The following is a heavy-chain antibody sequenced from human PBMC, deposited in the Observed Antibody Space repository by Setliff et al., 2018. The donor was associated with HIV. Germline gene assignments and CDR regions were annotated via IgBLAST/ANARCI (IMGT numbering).Heavy chain of an antibody. CDR3: SRGPTIRGSFTGVVYTAPLPSFDT. V-gene: IGHV4-34*01. CDR1: GGSFSGFS. Sequence: KPSETLSLTCAVYGGSFSGFSWNWIRQPPGKGLEWIGDINNYGDTLYTSSLAGRVTISVDTSKNQFSLTLKSLTVADTALYFCSRGPTIRGSFTGVVYTAPLPSFDTWSQGPLVTVSS. J-gene: IGHJ4*02. D-gene: IGHD3-3*01. CDR2: INNYGDT.